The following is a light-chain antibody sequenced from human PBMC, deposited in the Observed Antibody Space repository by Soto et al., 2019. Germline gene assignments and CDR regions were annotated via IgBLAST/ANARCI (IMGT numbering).Light chain of an antibody. CDR3: QQTYSTPLT. Sequence: DIQMTQSPSSLSASVGDRVTITCRTSQSISAYLNWYQQKPGKAPKLLIYAASSLQGGVPSRFSGSGSGTDFILTISSLQPEDFATYYCQQTYSTPLTFGGGTKVEIK. CDR2: AAS. V-gene: IGKV1-39*01. J-gene: IGKJ4*01. CDR1: QSISAY.